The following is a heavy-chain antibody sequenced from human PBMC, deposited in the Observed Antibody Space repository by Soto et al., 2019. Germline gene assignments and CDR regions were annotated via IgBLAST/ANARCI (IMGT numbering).Heavy chain of an antibody. CDR2: IIPIFGTA. Sequence: SVKVSCKASGGTFSSYAISWVRQAPGQGLEWMGGIIPIFGTANYAQKFQGRVTITADESTSTAYMELSSLRSEDTAVYYCARGPSDGIAVDGYYFDYWGQGTLVTVSS. CDR1: GGTFSSYA. D-gene: IGHD6-19*01. V-gene: IGHV1-69*13. J-gene: IGHJ4*02. CDR3: ARGPSDGIAVDGYYFDY.